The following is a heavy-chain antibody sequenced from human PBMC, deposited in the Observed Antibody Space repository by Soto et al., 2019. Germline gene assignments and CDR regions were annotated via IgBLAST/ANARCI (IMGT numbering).Heavy chain of an antibody. Sequence: SETLSLTCTVSGGSSSSYNWSWIGQPPGKGLEWIGYIYYSGSTNYNPSLKSRVTISVDRSLNQFSLKLGSVTATDTSVYYCAIVLRTFIAVTIDYFYYSTQRTPDTVSS. J-gene: IGHJ4*02. D-gene: IGHD4-17*01. CDR2: IYYSGST. CDR1: GGSSSSYN. CDR3: AIVLRTFIAVTIDYFYY. V-gene: IGHV4-59*08.